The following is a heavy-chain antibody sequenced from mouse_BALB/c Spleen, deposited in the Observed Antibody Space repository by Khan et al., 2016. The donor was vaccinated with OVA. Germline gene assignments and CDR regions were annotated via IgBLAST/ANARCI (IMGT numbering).Heavy chain of an antibody. Sequence: EVQLQESGPSLVKPSQTLSLTCSVTGDSITSGYWNWIRKFPGNKLEYMGYISYSGSTYYNPSLNSRISITRDTSKNQYYLQLNSVTTEDTATYYCARSARATYYFDYWGQGTTLTVSS. CDR1: GDSITSGY. V-gene: IGHV3-8*02. CDR3: ARSARATYYFDY. J-gene: IGHJ2*01. D-gene: IGHD3-1*01. CDR2: ISYSGST.